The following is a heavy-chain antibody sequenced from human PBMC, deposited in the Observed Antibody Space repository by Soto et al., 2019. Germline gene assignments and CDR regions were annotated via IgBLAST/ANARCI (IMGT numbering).Heavy chain of an antibody. Sequence: QVQLQESGPGLVKPSETLSLTCTVSGGSISSYYWSWIRQPPGKGLEWIGYIYYSGSTNYNPSLKSRVTISVDTSKNQFSLKLSSVTAADTAVYYCARHVRWDSSSPFDYWGHGTLVTVSS. J-gene: IGHJ4*01. CDR3: ARHVRWDSSSPFDY. D-gene: IGHD6-6*01. CDR1: GGSISSYY. CDR2: IYYSGST. V-gene: IGHV4-59*08.